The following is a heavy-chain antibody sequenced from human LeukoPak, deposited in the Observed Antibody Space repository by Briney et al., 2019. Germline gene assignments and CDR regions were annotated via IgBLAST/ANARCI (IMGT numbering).Heavy chain of an antibody. CDR3: ATLPLMVRGVIIPIDY. CDR2: IKQDGSEK. Sequence: GGSLRLSCAASGFTFSSYWMSWVRQAPGKGLEWVANIKQDGSEKYYVDSVKGRFTISRDNAKNSLYLQMNSLRAEDTAVYYCATLPLMVRGVIIPIDYWGQGTLVTVSS. CDR1: GFTFSSYW. J-gene: IGHJ4*02. D-gene: IGHD3-10*01. V-gene: IGHV3-7*03.